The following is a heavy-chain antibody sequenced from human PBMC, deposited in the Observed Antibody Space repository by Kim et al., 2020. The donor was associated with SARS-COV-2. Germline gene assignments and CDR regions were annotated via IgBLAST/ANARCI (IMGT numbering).Heavy chain of an antibody. CDR2: ISSSSSYT. J-gene: IGHJ4*02. CDR3: ARVRGEWLRFLPDY. CDR1: GFTFSDYY. V-gene: IGHV3-11*06. D-gene: IGHD5-12*01. Sequence: GGSLRLSCAASGFTFSDYYMSWIRQAPGKGLEWVSYISSSSSYTNYADSVKGRFTISRDNAKNSLYLQMNSLRAEDTAVYYCARVRGEWLRFLPDYWGQGTLGTVSS.